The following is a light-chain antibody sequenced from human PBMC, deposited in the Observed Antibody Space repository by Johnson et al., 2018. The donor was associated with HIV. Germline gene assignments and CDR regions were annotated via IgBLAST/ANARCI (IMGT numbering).Light chain of an antibody. CDR1: SSNIANNY. CDR2: ENN. Sequence: SVLTQPPSVSAAPGQKVTISCSGSSSNIANNYVSWYQQLPGTAPKLLIYENNKRPSGIPDRFSGSKSGTSATLGITGLQTGDEAGYYCGTWDSRLSAPYVFGTGTQFTVL. CDR3: GTWDSRLSAPYV. V-gene: IGLV1-51*02. J-gene: IGLJ1*01.